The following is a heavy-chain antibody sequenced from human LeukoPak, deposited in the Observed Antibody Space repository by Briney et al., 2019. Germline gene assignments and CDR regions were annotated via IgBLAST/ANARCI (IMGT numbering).Heavy chain of an antibody. J-gene: IGHJ4*02. V-gene: IGHV4-39*01. CDR3: VRGSTLRHYQY. D-gene: IGHD3-16*01. Sequence: PSETLSLTCTVSGGSISSSTYYWGWIRRPPGKGLEWIGSIYYSASTYYNPSLKSRVTVSVDTSKNQFSLKLSSVTAADTAVYYCVRGSTLRHYQYWGQGTLVTVSS. CDR2: IYYSAST. CDR1: GGSISSSTYY.